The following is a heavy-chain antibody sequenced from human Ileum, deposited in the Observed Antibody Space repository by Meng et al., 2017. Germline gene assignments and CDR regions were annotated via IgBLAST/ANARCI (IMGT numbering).Heavy chain of an antibody. D-gene: IGHD6-13*01. J-gene: IGHJ4*02. CDR1: GFTFSSYS. Sequence: GESLKISCAASGFTFSSYSMSWVRQAPGKGLEWVSSISSSSYIYYADSVKGRFTISRDNAKNSLYLQMNSLRAEDTAVYYCARVFQQQLVDYWGQGTLVTVSS. CDR3: ARVFQQQLVDY. CDR2: ISSSSYI. V-gene: IGHV3-21*01.